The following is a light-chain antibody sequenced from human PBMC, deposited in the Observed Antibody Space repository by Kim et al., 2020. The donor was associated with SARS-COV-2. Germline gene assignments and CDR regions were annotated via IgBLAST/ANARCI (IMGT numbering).Light chain of an antibody. CDR3: CSYAGSFSWV. V-gene: IGLV2-11*01. CDR1: SSDVGGYGL. Sequence: GQSVTISCTGTSSDVGGYGLVSWYQQFPGKAPKHIIYDVYNRPSAVPDRFSGSKSGNTASLTISGLQTEDEADYYCCSYAGSFSWVFGGGTQLTVL. CDR2: DVY. J-gene: IGLJ3*02.